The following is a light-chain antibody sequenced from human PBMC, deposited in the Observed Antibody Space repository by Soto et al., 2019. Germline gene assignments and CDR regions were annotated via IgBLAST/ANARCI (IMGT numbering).Light chain of an antibody. CDR2: KAS. Sequence: DVQMTQSPSTLSASVGVRVTITCRASQSISSWLAWYQQKPGKAPNLLIYKASTLGSGVPSRFSGGGSGTEFTLTISSLQPDDFATYYCQQQSSFSPYTFGQGTKLEIK. J-gene: IGKJ2*01. CDR3: QQQSSFSPYT. CDR1: QSISSW. V-gene: IGKV1-5*03.